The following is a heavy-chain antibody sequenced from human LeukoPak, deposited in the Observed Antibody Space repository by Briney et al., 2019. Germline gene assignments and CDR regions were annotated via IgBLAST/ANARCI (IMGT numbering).Heavy chain of an antibody. CDR2: ISSTSSTI. V-gene: IGHV3-48*04. CDR1: GFTFSIYS. Sequence: PGGSLRLSCAASGFTFSIYSMNWVRQAPGKGLEWVSYISSTSSTIYYTDSVKGRFTISRDNAKNSLYLQMNSLRAEDTALYYCARDRSSGYGYYYYYYMDVWGKGTTVTVSS. CDR3: ARDRSSGYGYYYYYYMDV. J-gene: IGHJ6*03. D-gene: IGHD5-12*01.